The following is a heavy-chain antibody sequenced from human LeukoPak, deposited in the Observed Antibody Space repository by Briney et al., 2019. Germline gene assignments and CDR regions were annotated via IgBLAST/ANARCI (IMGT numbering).Heavy chain of an antibody. D-gene: IGHD3-22*01. V-gene: IGHV4-34*01. J-gene: IGHJ4*02. Sequence: SETLSLTCAVYGGSFRGYYWSWIRQSPGKGLEWIGEINQSGNIKHNPSLKSRVTISVDTSKNQFSPRLSSVTAADTAVYYCTTGPDYYNSSSYYSRYWAQGTLVTVSS. CDR2: INQSGNI. CDR1: GGSFRGYY. CDR3: TTGPDYYNSSSYYSRY.